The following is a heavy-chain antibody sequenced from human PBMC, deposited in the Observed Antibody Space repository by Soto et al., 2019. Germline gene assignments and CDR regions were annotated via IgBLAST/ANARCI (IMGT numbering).Heavy chain of an antibody. D-gene: IGHD4-17*01. CDR2: ISAYNGNT. J-gene: IGHJ5*02. CDR3: ARELSYGGVFDP. CDR1: GYTFTSYG. V-gene: IGHV1-18*01. Sequence: QVKLVQSGAEVKKPGASLKVSCKASGYTFTSYGISWVRQAPGQRLEWMGWISAYNGNTNYAQKLQGRVTMTTDTSTSKSYVELMSLRSDDTAVYYCARELSYGGVFDPWGQGTLVTVAS.